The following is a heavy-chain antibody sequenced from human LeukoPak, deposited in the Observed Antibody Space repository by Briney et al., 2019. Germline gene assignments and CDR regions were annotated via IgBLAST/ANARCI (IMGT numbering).Heavy chain of an antibody. CDR3: ARVKTTVTFHSFDY. J-gene: IGHJ4*02. D-gene: IGHD4-11*01. CDR1: GYTFTGYY. Sequence: ASVKVSCKASGYTFTGYYMHWVRQAPGQGLEWMGWINPNSGGTNYAQKFQGRVTMTRDTSISTAYMELSRLRSDDTAVYYCARVKTTVTFHSFDYWGQGTLVTVSS. CDR2: INPNSGGT. V-gene: IGHV1-2*02.